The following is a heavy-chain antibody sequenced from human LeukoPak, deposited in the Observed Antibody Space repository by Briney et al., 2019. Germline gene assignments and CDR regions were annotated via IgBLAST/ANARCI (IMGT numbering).Heavy chain of an antibody. D-gene: IGHD5-24*01. CDR3: ARVPGGWLQKNAFDI. Sequence: SETLSLTCAVYGGSFSGYYWSWIRQPPGKGLEWIGEINHSGSTNYNPSLKSRVTISVDTSKNQFSLKLSSVTAADTAVYYCARVPGGWLQKNAFDIWGQGTMVTVSS. V-gene: IGHV4-34*01. J-gene: IGHJ3*02. CDR2: INHSGST. CDR1: GGSFSGYY.